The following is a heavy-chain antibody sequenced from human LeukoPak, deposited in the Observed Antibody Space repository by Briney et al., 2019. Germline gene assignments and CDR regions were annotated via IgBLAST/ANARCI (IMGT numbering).Heavy chain of an antibody. Sequence: GGSLRLSCAASGFTFSNYAMNWVRQAPGKGLEWVSSITGSGGDAYYADSVKGRFTISRDNSKNTLDLQMNGLRAEDTAVYYCAKGLKGCSGSSCYYFFDFWGQGALITVSS. V-gene: IGHV3-23*01. D-gene: IGHD2-15*01. J-gene: IGHJ4*02. CDR1: GFTFSNYA. CDR2: ITGSGGDA. CDR3: AKGLKGCSGSSCYYFFDF.